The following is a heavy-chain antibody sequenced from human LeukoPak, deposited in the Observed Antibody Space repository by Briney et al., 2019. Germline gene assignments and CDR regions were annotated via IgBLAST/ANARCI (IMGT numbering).Heavy chain of an antibody. D-gene: IGHD3-10*02. Sequence: GGSLRLSCAASGFTVSSNYMSWVRQAPGKGLEWVSVSYSGGSSYYADSVKGRFTISRDNAKNSLYLQMNSLRAEGTAVYYCAELGITMIGGVWGKGTTVTISS. CDR1: GFTVSSNY. CDR3: AELGITMIGGV. V-gene: IGHV3-53*01. CDR2: SYSGGSS. J-gene: IGHJ6*04.